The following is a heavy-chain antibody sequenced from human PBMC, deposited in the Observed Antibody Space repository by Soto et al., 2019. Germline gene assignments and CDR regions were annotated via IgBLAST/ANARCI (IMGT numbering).Heavy chain of an antibody. CDR1: GGSFSGYY. V-gene: IGHV4-34*01. J-gene: IGHJ5*02. CDR2: INHSGST. D-gene: IGHD3-3*01. Sequence: KASETLSLTCAVYGGSFSGYYWSWIRQPPGKGLEWIGEINHSGSTNYNPSLKSRVTISVDTSKNQFSLKLSSVTAADTAVYYCARVPRGSGYYCPWGQGTLVTVSS. CDR3: ARVPRGSGYYCP.